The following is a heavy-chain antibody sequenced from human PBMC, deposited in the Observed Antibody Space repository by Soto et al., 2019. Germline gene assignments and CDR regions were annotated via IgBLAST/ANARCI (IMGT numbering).Heavy chain of an antibody. D-gene: IGHD4-4*01. CDR3: AKEYSPAPYYYYYGMDV. CDR1: GFTFSSYG. CDR2: ISYDGSNK. V-gene: IGHV3-30*18. Sequence: PGGSLRLSCAASGFTFSSYGMHWVRQAPGKGLEWVAVISYDGSNKYYADSVKGRFTISRDNSKNTLYLQMNSLRAEDTAVYYCAKEYSPAPYYYYYGMDVWGQGTTVTVSS. J-gene: IGHJ6*02.